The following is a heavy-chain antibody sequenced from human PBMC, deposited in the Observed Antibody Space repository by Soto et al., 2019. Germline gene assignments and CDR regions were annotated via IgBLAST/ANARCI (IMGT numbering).Heavy chain of an antibody. CDR1: GGSISSGGYY. Sequence: SETLSLTCTVSGGSISSGGYYWSWIRQHPGKGLEWIGYIYYSGSTYYNPSLKSRVTISVDTSKNQFSLKLSSVTAADTAVYYCVAYGSGSYFGGDAFDIWGQGTMVTV. CDR2: IYYSGST. D-gene: IGHD3-10*01. V-gene: IGHV4-31*03. J-gene: IGHJ3*02. CDR3: VAYGSGSYFGGDAFDI.